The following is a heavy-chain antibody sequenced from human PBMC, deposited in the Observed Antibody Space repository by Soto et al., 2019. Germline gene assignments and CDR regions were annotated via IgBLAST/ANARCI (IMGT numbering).Heavy chain of an antibody. CDR2: MNPNSGNT. Sequence: ASVKVSCKASGYTFTSYDINWVRQATGQGLEWMGWMNPNSGNTGYAQKFQGRVTMTRNTSIRTAYMELSSLRSGDTAVYYCARGIGYYYYMEVWGKGTTVTVSS. CDR1: GYTFTSYD. J-gene: IGHJ6*03. V-gene: IGHV1-8*01. CDR3: ARGIGYYYYMEV.